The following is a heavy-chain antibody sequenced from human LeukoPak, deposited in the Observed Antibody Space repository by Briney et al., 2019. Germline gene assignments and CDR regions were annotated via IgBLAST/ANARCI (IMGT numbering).Heavy chain of an antibody. V-gene: IGHV3-15*01. J-gene: IGHJ3*02. CDR1: GFTFSNAW. CDR3: TTDIRFLEWLRSIDAFDI. Sequence: GGSLRLSCAASGFTFSNAWMSWVRQAPGKGLEWVGRIKSKTDGGTTDYAAPVKGRFTISRDDSKNTLYLQMNSLKTEDTAVYYCTTDIRFLEWLRSIDAFDIWGQGTMVTVSS. D-gene: IGHD3-3*01. CDR2: IKSKTDGGTT.